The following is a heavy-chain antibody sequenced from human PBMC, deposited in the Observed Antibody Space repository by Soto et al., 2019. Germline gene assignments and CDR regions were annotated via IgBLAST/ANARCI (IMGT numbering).Heavy chain of an antibody. Sequence: PSETLSLTSTVSGGSISSSSSYWGWIRQAPGKGLEWIGNVYYSGSTYSNPSLKSRVTISADTSKNQFSLKLSSVTAADTAVYYCARQSEYYYASGRAAPLYGMDVWGQGTTVTVSS. CDR2: VYYSGST. CDR3: ARQSEYYYASGRAAPLYGMDV. CDR1: GGSISSSSSY. D-gene: IGHD3-10*01. V-gene: IGHV4-39*01. J-gene: IGHJ6*02.